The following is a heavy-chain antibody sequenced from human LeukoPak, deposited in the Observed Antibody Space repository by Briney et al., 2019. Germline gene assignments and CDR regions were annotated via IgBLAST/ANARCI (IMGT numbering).Heavy chain of an antibody. CDR3: ARDRILEVVTATHFDY. J-gene: IGHJ4*02. Sequence: PGGSLRLSCAASGFTFGSYAMSWVRQAPGKGLEFVADIKPDGSEVYYVDSVKGRFAISRDNAKSSLYLQMSSLSPEDTAVYYCARDRILEVVTATHFDYWGQGTLVTVSS. CDR2: IKPDGSEV. D-gene: IGHD2-15*01. CDR1: GFTFGSYA. V-gene: IGHV3-7*04.